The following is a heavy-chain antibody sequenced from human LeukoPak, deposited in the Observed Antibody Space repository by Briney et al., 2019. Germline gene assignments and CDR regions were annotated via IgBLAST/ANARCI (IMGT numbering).Heavy chain of an antibody. Sequence: PGGSLRLSCAGAGFTFSTYWMSWVRQAPGKGLEWVANIKEDGSAQNYVDSVKGRFTISRDNAQNSLYLQMNSLRAEDTAVYYCAKSLYYYDSSGAHWGQGTLVTVSS. V-gene: IGHV3-7*03. D-gene: IGHD3-22*01. CDR3: AKSLYYYDSSGAH. J-gene: IGHJ4*02. CDR2: IKEDGSAQ. CDR1: GFTFSTYW.